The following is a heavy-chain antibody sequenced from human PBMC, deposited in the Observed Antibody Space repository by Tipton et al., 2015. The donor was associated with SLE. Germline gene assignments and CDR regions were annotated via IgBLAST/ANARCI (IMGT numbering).Heavy chain of an antibody. CDR1: GFTFGSGFTFDNYA. D-gene: IGHD7-27*01. J-gene: IGHJ4*02. Sequence: SLRLSCAASGFTFGSGFTFDNYAMSWVRQVPGKGLEWVSGITWNGGEVDYAESVKGRFTISRDNAKNSLYLQMNSLRAEDTAVYYCARDLNWDYYFDYWGQGTLVTVSS. CDR2: ITWNGGEV. CDR3: ARDLNWDYYFDY. V-gene: IGHV3-9*01.